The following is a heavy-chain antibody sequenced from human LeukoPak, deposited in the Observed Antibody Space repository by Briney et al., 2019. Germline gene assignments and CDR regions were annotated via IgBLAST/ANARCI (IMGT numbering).Heavy chain of an antibody. D-gene: IGHD7-27*01. CDR3: ATSLGPLTEY. CDR1: GFAFSSNW. V-gene: IGHV3-74*01. CDR2: INSGGSGT. J-gene: IGHJ4*02. Sequence: GGSLRHSSAASGFAFSSNWMHWVHQTPGKGLVWVSRINSGGSGTSYADSVEGRFTISRDNAKNTLYLQMNSLRAEDTAVYYCATSLGPLTEYWGQGTLVTVSS.